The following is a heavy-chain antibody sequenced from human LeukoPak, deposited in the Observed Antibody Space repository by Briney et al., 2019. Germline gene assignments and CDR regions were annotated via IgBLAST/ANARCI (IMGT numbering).Heavy chain of an antibody. CDR3: ARYKGYYYDSSGYRNIFDY. D-gene: IGHD3-22*01. CDR2: INHSGST. J-gene: IGHJ4*02. V-gene: IGHV4-34*01. Sequence: SETLSLTCAVYGGSFSGYYWSWIRQPPGKGLEWIGEINHSGSTNYNPSLKSRVTISVDTSKNQFSLKLSSVTAADTAVYYCARYKGYYYDSSGYRNIFDYWGQGTLVTVSS. CDR1: GGSFSGYY.